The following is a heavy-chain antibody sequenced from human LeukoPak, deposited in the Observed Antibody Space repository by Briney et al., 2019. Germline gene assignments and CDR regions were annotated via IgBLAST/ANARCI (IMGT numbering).Heavy chain of an antibody. J-gene: IGHJ6*02. CDR1: GFTFSSYG. CDR3: ARFTFKQIPAYEMDV. V-gene: IGHV3-33*01. CDR2: IWYDGSNK. D-gene: IGHD2-2*01. Sequence: GGSLRLSSAASGFTFSSYGMHWVRQAPGKWLEWVAVIWYDGSNKYYADSVKGRFTISRDNSKNTLYLQMNSLRAEDTAVYYCARFTFKQIPAYEMDVWGQGTTVTVSS.